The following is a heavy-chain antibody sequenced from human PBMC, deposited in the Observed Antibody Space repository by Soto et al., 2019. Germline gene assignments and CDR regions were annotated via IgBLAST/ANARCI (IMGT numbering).Heavy chain of an antibody. D-gene: IGHD6-6*01. J-gene: IGHJ6*02. CDR1: GGTFSSYA. CDR3: ASSLAARPPYYYYYGMDV. Sequence: QVQLVQSGAEVKKPGSSVKVSCKASGGTFSSYAISWVRQAPGQGLEWMGGIIPIFGTANYAQNFQGRVTITADKSTSTAYMELSSLRSEDTAVYYCASSLAARPPYYYYYGMDVWGQGTTVTVSS. CDR2: IIPIFGTA. V-gene: IGHV1-69*06.